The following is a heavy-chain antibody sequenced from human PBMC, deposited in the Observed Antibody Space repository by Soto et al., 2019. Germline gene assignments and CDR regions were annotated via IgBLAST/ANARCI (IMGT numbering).Heavy chain of an antibody. CDR3: SGGVGDAF. V-gene: IGHV3-7*04. CDR1: ESTVSRYW. J-gene: IGHJ4*02. Sequence: EVHLVESGGGLVQTGGSLRLSCAIFESTVSRYWMNWVRQAPGKGLEWVAHINQDGSEKYSVDSVKGRFTISRDNAKKSLYLQMNSLRPADTAMYYCSGGVGDAFWGQGTLVTVSS. CDR2: INQDGSEK. D-gene: IGHD1-26*01.